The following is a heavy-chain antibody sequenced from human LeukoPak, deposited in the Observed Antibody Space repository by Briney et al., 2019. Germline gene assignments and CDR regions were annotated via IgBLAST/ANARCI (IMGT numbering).Heavy chain of an antibody. V-gene: IGHV1-69*13. J-gene: IGHJ6*02. Sequence: SVKVSCKASGGTFSSYAISWVRQAPGQGLEWMGGIIPIFGTANYAQKFQGRVTITADESTSTAYMELSSLRSEDTAVYYCARGLRYFDWLGMDVWGQGTTVTVS. CDR1: GGTFSSYA. CDR3: ARGLRYFDWLGMDV. D-gene: IGHD3-9*01. CDR2: IIPIFGTA.